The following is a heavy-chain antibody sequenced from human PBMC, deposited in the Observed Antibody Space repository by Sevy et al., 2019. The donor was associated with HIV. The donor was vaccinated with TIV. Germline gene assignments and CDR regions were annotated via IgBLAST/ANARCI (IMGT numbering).Heavy chain of an antibody. Sequence: GGSLRLSCAAFGFTFSTYAMYWVRQAPGKGLEWVAVISDAGNNKAYADSVKGRFTISRDNSKNTLYLQMNSLRADDTAVYYCASHYYDSTGYYFPLEYWGQGTRVTVSS. J-gene: IGHJ4*02. V-gene: IGHV3-30*04. D-gene: IGHD3-22*01. CDR1: GFTFSTYA. CDR3: ASHYYDSTGYYFPLEY. CDR2: ISDAGNNK.